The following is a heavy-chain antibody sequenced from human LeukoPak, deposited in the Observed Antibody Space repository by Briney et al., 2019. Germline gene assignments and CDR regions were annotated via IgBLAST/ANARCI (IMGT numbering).Heavy chain of an antibody. J-gene: IGHJ4*02. D-gene: IGHD2-21*01. Sequence: GGSLRLSCAASGFTFSSYDMHWVRQTTGKGLEWVSAIGTAGDTYYPGSVKGRFTISRDNSKNTLYLQMNSLRAEDTAVYYCAGRVVVSALDYWGQGTLVTVSS. CDR2: IGTAGDT. V-gene: IGHV3-13*01. CDR1: GFTFSSYD. CDR3: AGRVVVSALDY.